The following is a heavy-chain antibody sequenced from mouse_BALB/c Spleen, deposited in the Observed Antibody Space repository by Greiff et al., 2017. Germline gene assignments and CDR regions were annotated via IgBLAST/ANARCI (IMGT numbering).Heavy chain of an antibody. CDR3: TRGGFYDGYDPAYFDD. D-gene: IGHD2-3*01. CDR2: ISSGGSYT. V-gene: IGHV5-6-4*01. J-gene: IGHJ2*01. Sequence: EVQRVESGGGLVKPGGSLKLSCAASGFTFSSYTMSWVRQTPEKRLEWVATISSGGSYTYYPDSVKGRFTISRDNAKNTLYLQMSSLKSEDTAMYYCTRGGFYDGYDPAYFDDWGQGTTLTVSA. CDR1: GFTFSSYT.